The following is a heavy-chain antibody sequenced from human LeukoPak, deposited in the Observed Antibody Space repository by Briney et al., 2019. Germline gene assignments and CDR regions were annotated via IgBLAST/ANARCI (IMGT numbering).Heavy chain of an antibody. J-gene: IGHJ4*02. CDR1: GFTFSSYA. D-gene: IGHD5-18*01. Sequence: PGGSLRLSCAASGFTFSSYAMSWVRQAPGKGLEWVSAISGSGGSTYYADSVKGRFTISRDNAKNTLYLQMNNLRGEDTALYYCSKAGDTNYYRYGDYWGRGTLVTVSS. V-gene: IGHV3-23*01. CDR3: SKAGDTNYYRYGDY. CDR2: ISGSGGST.